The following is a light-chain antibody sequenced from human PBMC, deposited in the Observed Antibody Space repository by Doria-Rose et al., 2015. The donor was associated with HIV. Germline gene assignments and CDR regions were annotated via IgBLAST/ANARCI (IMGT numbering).Light chain of an antibody. J-gene: IGKJ1*01. CDR3: HQYGTSWT. V-gene: IGKV3-20*01. CDR2: DGS. CDR1: QSFSSTY. Sequence: EIVMTQSPGTLSLSPGERATLSCRANQSFSSTYLAWYQQKPGQAPSLLIYDGSTRATGIPDRFSASGSGTDFTLTINRLEPEDFALYYCHQYGTSWTFGQGTKVGI.